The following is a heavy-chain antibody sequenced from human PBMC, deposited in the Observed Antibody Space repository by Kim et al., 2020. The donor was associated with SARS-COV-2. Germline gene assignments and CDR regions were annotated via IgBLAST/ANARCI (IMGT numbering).Heavy chain of an antibody. CDR3: ARDRLSDDYYYYGMDV. CDR2: IYYSGST. CDR1: GGSISSGGYY. D-gene: IGHD3-10*01. V-gene: IGHV4-31*03. Sequence: SETLSLTCTVSGGSISSGGYYWSWIRQHPGKGLEWIGYIYYSGSTYYNPSLKSRVTISVDTSKNQFSLKLSSVTAADTAVYYCARDRLSDDYYYYGMDVWGQGTTVTVSS. J-gene: IGHJ6*02.